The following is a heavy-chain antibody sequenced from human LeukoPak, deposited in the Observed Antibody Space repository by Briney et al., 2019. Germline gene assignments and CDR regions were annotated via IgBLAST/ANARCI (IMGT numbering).Heavy chain of an antibody. J-gene: IGHJ4*02. CDR1: GGSISSYY. D-gene: IGHD3-10*01. CDR3: ARQREGPLWFGELLPWYFDY. CDR2: IYYSGST. V-gene: IGHV4-59*08. Sequence: SETLSLTCTVSGGSISSYYWSWIRQPPGKGLEWIGYIYYSGSTNYNPSLKSRVTISVDTSKNQFSLKLSSVTAADTAVYYCARQREGPLWFGELLPWYFDYWGQGTLVTVSS.